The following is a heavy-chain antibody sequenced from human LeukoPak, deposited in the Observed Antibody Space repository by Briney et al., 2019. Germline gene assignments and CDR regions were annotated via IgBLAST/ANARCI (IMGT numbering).Heavy chain of an antibody. CDR2: LKHDGSEM. D-gene: IGHD4-17*01. Sequence: RSGGSLRLSCAASGFTFSSYWMSWVRQAPGKGLEWVANLKHDGSEMYYVDSVKGRFTISRDNGKKSLYLQMNSLRAEDTAVYYCARLEGRGGNGDPFYFDYWGQGTLVTVSS. CDR3: ARLEGRGGNGDPFYFDY. CDR1: GFTFSSYW. J-gene: IGHJ4*02. V-gene: IGHV3-7*01.